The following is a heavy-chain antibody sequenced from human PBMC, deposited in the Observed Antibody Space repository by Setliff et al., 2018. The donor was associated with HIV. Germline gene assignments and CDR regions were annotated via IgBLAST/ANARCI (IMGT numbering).Heavy chain of an antibody. CDR2: IIPLFPTS. Sequence: VASVKVSCKASGGTFNTYAISWVRQAPGQGLEWMGGIIPLFPTSTYAQKFQGRVTMTADESTSTTYMDLNNLRSEDTAVYYCARGPPYFGSGSRPVAFDIWGQGTMVTVSS. J-gene: IGHJ3*02. V-gene: IGHV1-69*13. D-gene: IGHD3-10*01. CDR3: ARGPPYFGSGSRPVAFDI. CDR1: GGTFNTYA.